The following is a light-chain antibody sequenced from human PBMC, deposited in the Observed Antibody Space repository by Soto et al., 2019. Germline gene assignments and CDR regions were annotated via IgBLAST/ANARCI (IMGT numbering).Light chain of an antibody. CDR1: QTINTW. J-gene: IGKJ2*01. CDR2: DAS. V-gene: IGKV1-5*01. CDR3: QQYNTYSYT. Sequence: DIQMTQSPSTLSASVGDRVTITCRASQTINTWLAWYQQKRGKAPRLLIYDASSLESGVPSRFSGSGSGAEFTLTISSLQPDDFATYYCQQYNTYSYTFGQGTKLEIK.